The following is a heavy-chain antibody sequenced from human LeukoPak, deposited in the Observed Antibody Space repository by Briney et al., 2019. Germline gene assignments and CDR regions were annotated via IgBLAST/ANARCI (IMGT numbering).Heavy chain of an antibody. J-gene: IGHJ3*02. Sequence: SETLSLTCTVSSGSLTGYYWSWIRQPPGKGLEWIAYVYATGTTNYNPSLKTRATISMDTSKNQLSLTLTSVTAADTAVYYCARDTGELAALNAIDAFDIWGHGTKVTVSS. CDR2: VYATGTT. V-gene: IGHV4-59*01. CDR1: SGSLTGYY. CDR3: ARDTGELAALNAIDAFDI. D-gene: IGHD1-26*01.